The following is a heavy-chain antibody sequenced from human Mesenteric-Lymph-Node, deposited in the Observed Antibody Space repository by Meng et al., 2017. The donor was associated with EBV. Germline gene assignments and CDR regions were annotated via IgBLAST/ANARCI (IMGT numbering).Heavy chain of an antibody. Sequence: QVQLVQSGAEVKKPXXSVKVXCKPSGYFFTSYYIHWLRQAPGQGPEWMGVIDPSGATTTYAQKFQDRVTMTRDMSTSTVYMELNSLRSEDTAVYYCARDRRPGYCSYGNCYIDYWGQGNLVTVS. CDR1: GYFFTSYY. CDR3: ARDRRPGYCSYGNCYIDY. CDR2: IDPSGATT. D-gene: IGHD2-15*01. V-gene: IGHV1-46*01. J-gene: IGHJ4*02.